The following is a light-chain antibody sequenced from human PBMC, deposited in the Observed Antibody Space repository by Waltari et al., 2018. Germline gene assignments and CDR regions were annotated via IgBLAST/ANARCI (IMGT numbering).Light chain of an antibody. J-gene: IGLJ2*01. CDR3: CSYAGSSTVV. V-gene: IGLV2-23*02. Sequence: QSALTQPASVSGSPGQSITISCPGTSSDIGRYNLVSWYQHHPGKAPKLMIYEVSRRPSGVSNRFSGSKSGNTASLTISGLQAEDEADYFCCSYAGSSTVVFGGGTKLTVL. CDR1: SSDIGRYNL. CDR2: EVS.